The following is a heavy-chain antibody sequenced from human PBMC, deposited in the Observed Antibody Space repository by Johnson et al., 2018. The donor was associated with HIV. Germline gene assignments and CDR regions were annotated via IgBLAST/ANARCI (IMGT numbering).Heavy chain of an antibody. CDR1: GFTFSSYW. V-gene: IGHV3-7*02. D-gene: IGHD6-19*01. J-gene: IGHJ3*02. CDR2: IKQDGSEK. CDR3: ARGVGSGWYFEIGDDAFDI. Sequence: VQLVESGGGVVQPGRSLRLSCAASGFTFSSYWMSWVRQAPGKGLEWVANIKQDGSEKYYVDSVKGRFNISRDNAKTSLYLQMNSLRPEDTAVYYCARGVGSGWYFEIGDDAFDIWGQGTMVTVSS.